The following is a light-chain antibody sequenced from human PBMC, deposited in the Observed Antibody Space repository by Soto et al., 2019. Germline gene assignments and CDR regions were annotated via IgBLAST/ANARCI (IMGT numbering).Light chain of an antibody. CDR1: SSDFGNYNL. J-gene: IGLJ3*02. V-gene: IGLV2-14*02. Sequence: QSALTQPASVSGSPGQSITISCTGTSSDFGNYNLVSWYQQHPGKAPKLLIYEVVKRPSGVSNRFSGSKSGNTASLTISGLQADDEADYYCSSFTSSSTGVFGGGTKLTVL. CDR3: SSFTSSSTGV. CDR2: EVV.